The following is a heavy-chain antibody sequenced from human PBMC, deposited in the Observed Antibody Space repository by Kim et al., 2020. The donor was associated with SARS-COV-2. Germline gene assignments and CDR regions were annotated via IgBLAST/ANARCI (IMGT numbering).Heavy chain of an antibody. D-gene: IGHD6-19*01. J-gene: IGHJ4*02. CDR1: GGSFSGYY. CDR3: ARFSSGWSQGFDY. V-gene: IGHV4-34*01. Sequence: SETLSLTCAVYGGSFSGYYWSWIRQPPGKGLEWIGEINHSGSTNYNPSLKSRVPISVDTSKNQFSLKLSSVTAADTAVYYCARFSSGWSQGFDYWGQGTLVTVSS. CDR2: INHSGST.